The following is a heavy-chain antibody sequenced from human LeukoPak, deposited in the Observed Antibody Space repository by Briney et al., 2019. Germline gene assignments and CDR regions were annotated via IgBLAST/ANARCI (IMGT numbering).Heavy chain of an antibody. CDR3: AREWRTSTSIDY. CDR2: INPNSGGT. CDR1: GYTFTGYY. Sequence: GASVKVSCKASGYTFTGYYMHWVRQAPGQGLEWMGWINPNSGGTNYARKFQGRVTMTRDTSISTAYMELSRLRSDDTAVYYRAREWRTSTSIDYWGQGTLVTVSS. D-gene: IGHD3/OR15-3a*01. J-gene: IGHJ4*02. V-gene: IGHV1-2*02.